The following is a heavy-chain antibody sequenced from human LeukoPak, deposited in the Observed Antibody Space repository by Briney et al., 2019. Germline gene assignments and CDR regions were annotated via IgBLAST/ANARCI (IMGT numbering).Heavy chain of an antibody. V-gene: IGHV3-30*02. CDR3: ARVPALLIQPTN. J-gene: IGHJ4*02. Sequence: QAGGSLRLSCAASGFSFSGYGMHWVRQAPGKGLEWVAFIRYDGSNEYYADSVKGRFTISRDNAKNSLYLQMNSLRAEDTAVYYCARVPALLIQPTNWGQGTLVTVSS. D-gene: IGHD2-15*01. CDR1: GFSFSGYG. CDR2: IRYDGSNE.